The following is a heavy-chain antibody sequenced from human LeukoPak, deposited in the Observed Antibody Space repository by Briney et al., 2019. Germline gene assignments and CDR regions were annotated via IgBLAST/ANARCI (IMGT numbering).Heavy chain of an antibody. V-gene: IGHV4-59*08. CDR3: ARHVSAASHVFDI. Sequence: MASETLSLTCTVSGGSLRSYYWSWIGQPPGKGLEWIGYIYYSGTTNYNPSLESRVTMSVDTSKNQFSLKLGSVTAADTAVYFCARHVSAASHVFDIWGQGTMVTVSS. CDR2: IYYSGTT. D-gene: IGHD5/OR15-5a*01. CDR1: GGSLRSYY. J-gene: IGHJ3*02.